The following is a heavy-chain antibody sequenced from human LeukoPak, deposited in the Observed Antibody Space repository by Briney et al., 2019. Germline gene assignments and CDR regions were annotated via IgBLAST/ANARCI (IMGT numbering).Heavy chain of an antibody. CDR3: AREGDLWFGELSSYYMDV. CDR2: IYSSGST. J-gene: IGHJ6*03. CDR1: GDSISTTNYY. V-gene: IGHV4-61*02. Sequence: SETPSLTCTVSGDSISTTNYYWSWIRQPAGKGLEWIGRIYSSGSTNYNPSLKSRVTMSVDTSKNQFSLKLSSVTAADTAVYYCAREGDLWFGELSSYYMDVWGKGTTVTISS. D-gene: IGHD3-10*01.